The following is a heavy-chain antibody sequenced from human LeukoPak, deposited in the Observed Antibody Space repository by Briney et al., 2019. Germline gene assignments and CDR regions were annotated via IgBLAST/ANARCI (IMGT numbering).Heavy chain of an antibody. CDR1: GYSFTSYW. CDR2: SYPGDSDT. CDR3: ARRTTVIDY. V-gene: IGHV5-51*01. J-gene: IGHJ4*02. Sequence: GESLKISCKGSGYSFTSYWIGWVRQMPGKGLEWVGISYPGDSDTRYSHSFPGQVTISADKSISTAYLQWSSLKASDTAMYYCARRTTVIDYWGQGTLVTVSS. D-gene: IGHD4-11*01.